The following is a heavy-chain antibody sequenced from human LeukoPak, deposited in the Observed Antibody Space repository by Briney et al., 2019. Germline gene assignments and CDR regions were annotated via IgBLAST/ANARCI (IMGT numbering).Heavy chain of an antibody. CDR2: ISSSGSTI. CDR1: GFTFSSYE. D-gene: IGHD3-10*01. CDR3: ARDDYYGSGSYYQH. V-gene: IGHV3-48*03. J-gene: IGHJ1*01. Sequence: PGGSLRLSCAAPGFTFSSYEMNWVRQAPGKGLEWVSYISSSGSTIYYADSVKGRFTISRDNAKNSLYLQMNSLRAEDTAVYYCARDDYYGSGSYYQHWGQGTLVTVSS.